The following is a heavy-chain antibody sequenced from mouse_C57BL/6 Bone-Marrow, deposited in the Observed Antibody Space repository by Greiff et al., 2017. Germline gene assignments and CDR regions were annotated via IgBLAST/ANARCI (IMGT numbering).Heavy chain of an antibody. Sequence: QVQLQQPGAELVKPGASVKLSCKASGYTFTSYWMQWVKQRPGQGLEWIGEIYPRSGNTYYNEKFKGKATLTADKSSSTAYMELRSLTSEDSAVYFCARATIMVTTGRFAYWGQGTLVTVSA. V-gene: IGHV1-81*01. CDR3: ARATIMVTTGRFAY. CDR1: GYTFTSYW. CDR2: IYPRSGNT. J-gene: IGHJ3*01. D-gene: IGHD2-2*01.